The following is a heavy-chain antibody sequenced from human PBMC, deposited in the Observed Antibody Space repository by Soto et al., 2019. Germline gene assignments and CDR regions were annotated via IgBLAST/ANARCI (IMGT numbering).Heavy chain of an antibody. CDR3: AKSVSVARPPYYYSYMDV. J-gene: IGHJ6*03. CDR1: GASISSYY. Sequence: PSETLSLTCTVSGASISSYYWTWIRQPPGKGLEWIANVYHRGSSNHNASLKSRVSTSVDTSKNQFSLKLSSVTAADTAVYYCAKSVSVARPPYYYSYMDVWGKGTTVTAP. D-gene: IGHD6-6*01. CDR2: VYHRGSS. V-gene: IGHV4-59*08.